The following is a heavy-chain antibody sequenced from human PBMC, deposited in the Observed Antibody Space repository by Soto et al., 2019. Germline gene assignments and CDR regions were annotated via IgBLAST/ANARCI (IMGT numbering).Heavy chain of an antibody. Sequence: ASVKVSCKASGYTFSSYGISWVRQAPGQGLEWMGWISGYSGHTYYAQKFQGRVTMTTDTSTSTVYMELRSLRSDDTAMYYCAAWSGYGSGSVDPWGQGTLVTVSS. V-gene: IGHV1-18*01. CDR3: AAWSGYGSGSVDP. D-gene: IGHD3-10*01. CDR1: GYTFSSYG. CDR2: ISGYSGHT. J-gene: IGHJ5*02.